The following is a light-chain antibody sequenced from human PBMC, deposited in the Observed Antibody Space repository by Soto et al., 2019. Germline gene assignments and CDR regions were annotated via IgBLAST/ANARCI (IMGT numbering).Light chain of an antibody. CDR3: QQYGSSGT. Sequence: IVLTQSPGTLSLFPGERATLSCRASQSISGIYLAWYQQKPGQPPRLLMYAASSRASGIPDRFSGSGSGTDFTLTISRLEPEDFAVYYCQQYGSSGTFGQGTKVDIK. V-gene: IGKV3-20*01. CDR2: AAS. CDR1: QSISGIY. J-gene: IGKJ1*01.